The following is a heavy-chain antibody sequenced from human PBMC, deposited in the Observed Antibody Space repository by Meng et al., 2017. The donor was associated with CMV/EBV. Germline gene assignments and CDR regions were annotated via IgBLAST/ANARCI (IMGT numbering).Heavy chain of an antibody. CDR2: IRYDGSNK. CDR1: GFTFSSYG. CDR3: AKEPDTYYDFWSGYYYYYYGMDV. D-gene: IGHD3-3*01. J-gene: IGHJ6*02. V-gene: IGHV3-30*02. Sequence: GGSLRLSCAASGFTFSSYGMHWVRQAPGKGLEWVAFIRYDGSNKYYADSVKGRFTISSDNSKNTLYLQMNSLRAEDTAVYYCAKEPDTYYDFWSGYYYYYYGMDVWGQGTTVTVSS.